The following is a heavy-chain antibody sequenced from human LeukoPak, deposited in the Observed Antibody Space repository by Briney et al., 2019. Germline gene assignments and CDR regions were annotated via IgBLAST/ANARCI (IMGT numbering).Heavy chain of an antibody. D-gene: IGHD3-22*01. J-gene: IGHJ6*03. Sequence: SETLSLTCTVSGGSISSYYWSWIRQPPGKGLEWIGYIYYSGSTNYNPSLKSRVTISVDTSKNQFSLKLSSVTAADTAVYYCARDGEVVVIPNYYYYYMDVWGKGTTVTVSS. CDR2: IYYSGST. CDR3: ARDGEVVVIPNYYYYYMDV. CDR1: GGSISSYY. V-gene: IGHV4-59*12.